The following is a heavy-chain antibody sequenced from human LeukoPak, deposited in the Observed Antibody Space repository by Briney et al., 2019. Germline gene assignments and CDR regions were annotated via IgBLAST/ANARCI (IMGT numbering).Heavy chain of an antibody. CDR3: ARRMRGYDSSGYYLDY. D-gene: IGHD3-22*01. Sequence: GASVKVSCKASGYTFTSYGISWVRQAPGQGLEWMGWISAYNGNTNYAQKLQGRVTMTTDTSTSTAYMELRSLRSDDTAVYYCARRMRGYDSSGYYLDYWGQGTLVTVSS. CDR2: ISAYNGNT. J-gene: IGHJ4*02. V-gene: IGHV1-18*01. CDR1: GYTFTSYG.